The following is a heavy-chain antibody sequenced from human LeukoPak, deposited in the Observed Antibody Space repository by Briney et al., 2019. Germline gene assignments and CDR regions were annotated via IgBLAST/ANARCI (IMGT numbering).Heavy chain of an antibody. CDR1: GGSISSSNW. J-gene: IGHJ2*01. V-gene: IGHV4-4*02. D-gene: IGHD5-24*01. CDR2: ISHDGST. Sequence: SETLSLTCAVSGGSISSSNWWSWVRQPPEKGLEWIGEISHDGSTNYNPSLKSRVTISVDKSNNHFSLKLTSVTAANTAMYYCARGDNYVFDVWGRGTLVSVSS. CDR3: ARGDNYVFDV.